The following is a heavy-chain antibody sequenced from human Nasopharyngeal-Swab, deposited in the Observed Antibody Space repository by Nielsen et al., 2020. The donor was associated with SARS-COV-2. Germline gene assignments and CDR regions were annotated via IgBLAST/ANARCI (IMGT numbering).Heavy chain of an antibody. Sequence: GGSLRLSCKGSGYSFTSYWIGWVRQMPGKGLEWMGIIYPGDSDTRYSPSFQGQVTISADKSISTAYLQWSSLKASDTATYYCASLPNPYQGWFDPWGQGTLVTVSS. CDR2: IYPGDSDT. J-gene: IGHJ5*02. D-gene: IGHD2-2*01. CDR3: ASLPNPYQGWFDP. V-gene: IGHV5-51*01. CDR1: GYSFTSYW.